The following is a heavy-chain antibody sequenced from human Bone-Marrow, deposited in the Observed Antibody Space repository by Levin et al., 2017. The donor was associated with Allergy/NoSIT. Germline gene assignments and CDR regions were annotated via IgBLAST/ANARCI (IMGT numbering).Heavy chain of an antibody. CDR1: GFHFGNHG. V-gene: IGHV3-30*03. Sequence: LSLTCAASGFHFGNHGMHWVRQTPGKALEWLAVIIFDGSNAYYRESVKGRFTISRDNSENTLYLQMTSLRVEDTGVYFCARDGDNTIVTSAIPLDRWGKGTPVIVST. J-gene: IGHJ5*02. D-gene: IGHD2-21*02. CDR2: IIFDGSNA. CDR3: ARDGDNTIVTSAIPLDR.